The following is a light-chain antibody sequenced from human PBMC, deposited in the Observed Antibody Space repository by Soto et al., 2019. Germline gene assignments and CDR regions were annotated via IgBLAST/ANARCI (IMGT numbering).Light chain of an antibody. Sequence: EIVLTQSPGTLSLSPGERVTLCCRASQSVSSNSIAWYRQKPGQAPRLVMYGGFSRPTGIPDRFSSSGSGTDFTLTISRLEPEDFAVYYCQYYGGSSRTFGQGTKVEIK. J-gene: IGKJ1*01. CDR1: QSVSSNS. CDR3: QYYGGSSRT. V-gene: IGKV3-20*01. CDR2: GGF.